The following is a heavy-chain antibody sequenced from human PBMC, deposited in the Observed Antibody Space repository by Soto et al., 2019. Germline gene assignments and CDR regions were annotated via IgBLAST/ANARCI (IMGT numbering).Heavy chain of an antibody. J-gene: IGHJ4*02. Sequence: EVQLVESGGGLVQPGGSLRLSCAASGFTFSSYWMTWVRQAPGKGLEWVANIKQEGSEKYYVDSVKGRFTITRDNAKNSLYLQRNSLRAEDTAVYYCAADPLPQLVPIDYWGQGTLVTVSS. D-gene: IGHD6-6*01. V-gene: IGHV3-7*01. CDR2: IKQEGSEK. CDR1: GFTFSSYW. CDR3: AADPLPQLVPIDY.